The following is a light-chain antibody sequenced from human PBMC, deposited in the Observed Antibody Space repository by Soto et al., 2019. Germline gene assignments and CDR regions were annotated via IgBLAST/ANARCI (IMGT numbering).Light chain of an antibody. CDR1: QSISSY. J-gene: IGKJ4*01. CDR2: AAS. CDR3: QQSYSTPLT. V-gene: IGKV1-39*01. Sequence: DIQMTQSPSSLSASVGDRVTITCRASQSISSYLNWYQQKPGKAPKLLIYAASSLQIGVPSRFSGSGSGTDFTLTISSLQPEDFANYYCQQSYSTPLTFGGGTKVEIK.